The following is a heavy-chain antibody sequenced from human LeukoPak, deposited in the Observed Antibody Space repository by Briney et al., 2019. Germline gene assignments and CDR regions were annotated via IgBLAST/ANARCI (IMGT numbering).Heavy chain of an antibody. CDR1: GYSVSTSNW. Sequence: SETLSLTCAVSGYSVSTSNWWGWIRQPPGKGLEWIGYIYYGGSIYYNPSLKSRVTMSVDTPKHQFSLKLSSVTAVDTAVYYCASVRWKGDYYFYMDVWGKGTTVTVSS. V-gene: IGHV4-28*05. CDR2: IYYGGSI. D-gene: IGHD1-1*01. J-gene: IGHJ6*03. CDR3: ASVRWKGDYYFYMDV.